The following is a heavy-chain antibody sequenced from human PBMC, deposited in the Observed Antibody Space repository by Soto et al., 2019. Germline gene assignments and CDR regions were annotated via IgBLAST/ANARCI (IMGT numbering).Heavy chain of an antibody. V-gene: IGHV3-33*06. CDR1: GFTFSRYG. Sequence: GGSLRLSCAASGFTFSRYGMHWVRQAPGKGLEWVAAIWYDGSNKYYAESVKGRFTISRDNSKNTLYLQMNSLRAEDTAVYYCAKSLSVGATTPFDYWGQGTLVTVSS. CDR3: AKSLSVGATTPFDY. D-gene: IGHD1-26*01. J-gene: IGHJ4*02. CDR2: IWYDGSNK.